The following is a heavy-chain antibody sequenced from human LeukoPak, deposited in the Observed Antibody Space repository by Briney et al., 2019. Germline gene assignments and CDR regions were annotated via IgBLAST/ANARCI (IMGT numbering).Heavy chain of an antibody. D-gene: IGHD3-3*01. Sequence: ASVKVSCKASGYTFTNYYMHWVRQAPGQGLEWMGIINPSGGSTSYAQKFQGRVTMTRDTSTSTVYMELSSLRSEDTAVYYCARRFEFGGLAFDIWGQGTMVTVSS. J-gene: IGHJ3*02. V-gene: IGHV1-46*01. CDR2: INPSGGST. CDR3: ARRFEFGGLAFDI. CDR1: GYTFTNYY.